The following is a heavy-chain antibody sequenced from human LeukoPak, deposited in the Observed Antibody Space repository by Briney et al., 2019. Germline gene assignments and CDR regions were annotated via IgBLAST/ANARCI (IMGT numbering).Heavy chain of an antibody. J-gene: IGHJ4*02. CDR2: INNSGST. V-gene: IGHV4-34*01. CDR3: ARCSSPAEIVATTYFDY. Sequence: PSETLSLTCAVYGGSFSGYYWSWIRQPPRQGLELIGEINNSGSTNSNPSLKSKVTISVDTYKNKFSLKLSSVTAADTAVYYCARCSSPAEIVATTYFDYWGQGTLITVSS. CDR1: GGSFSGYY. D-gene: IGHD5-12*01.